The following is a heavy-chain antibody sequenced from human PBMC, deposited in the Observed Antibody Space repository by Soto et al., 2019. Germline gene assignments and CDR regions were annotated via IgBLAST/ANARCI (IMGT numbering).Heavy chain of an antibody. D-gene: IGHD2-8*02. CDR3: AKATRLTDTGSD. CDR1: GFTFDDYA. Sequence: EVQLVESGGGLVQPGRSLRLSCAASGFTFDDYALHWVRQVPGKGLEWVSGISWNSVAIHYADSVKGRFTISRDNAKNSLYLQMYNLRGEDTALYYCAKATRLTDTGSDWGQGTLVTVSS. V-gene: IGHV3-9*01. CDR2: ISWNSVAI. J-gene: IGHJ4*02.